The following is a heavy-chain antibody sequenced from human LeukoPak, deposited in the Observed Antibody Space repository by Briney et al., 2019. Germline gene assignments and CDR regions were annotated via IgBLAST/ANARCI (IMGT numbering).Heavy chain of an antibody. J-gene: IGHJ4*02. CDR1: GFTFSDYY. Sequence: GGSLRLSCAASGFTFSDYYMSWIRQAPGKGLEWVSYISSSGSTIYYADSVRGRFTISRDNAKNSLYLQMNSLRAEDTAVYYCASCVWFGESYYFDYWGQGTLVTVSS. D-gene: IGHD3-10*01. CDR2: ISSSGSTI. V-gene: IGHV3-11*01. CDR3: ASCVWFGESYYFDY.